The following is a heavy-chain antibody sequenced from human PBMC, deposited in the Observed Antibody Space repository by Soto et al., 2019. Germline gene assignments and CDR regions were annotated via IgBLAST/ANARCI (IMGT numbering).Heavy chain of an antibody. CDR2: ISSSSSTI. CDR1: GFTFSSYS. D-gene: IGHD2-15*01. Sequence: EVQLVESGGGLVQPGGSLRLSCAASGFTFSSYSMNWVRQAPGKGLEWVSYISSSSSTIYYADSVKGRFTISRDNAKNSLYLQMNSLRDEDTAVYYCAGVWWGGLGWFDYWGQGTLVTVSS. J-gene: IGHJ4*02. V-gene: IGHV3-48*02. CDR3: AGVWWGGLGWFDY.